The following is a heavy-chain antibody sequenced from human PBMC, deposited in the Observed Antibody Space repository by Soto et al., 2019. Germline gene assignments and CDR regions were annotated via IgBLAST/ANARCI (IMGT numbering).Heavy chain of an antibody. V-gene: IGHV1-69*06. D-gene: IGHD2-2*02. J-gene: IGHJ6*02. CDR3: ARSPNCSSTSCYTLGYYYYGMDV. Sequence: QVQLVQSGAEVKKPGSSVKVSCKASGGTFSSYAISWVRQAPGQGLEWMGGIIPIFGTANYAQKFQGRVKITSEKSTSTAYMELSSLRSEETAVYYCARSPNCSSTSCYTLGYYYYGMDVWGQGTTVTVSS. CDR1: GGTFSSYA. CDR2: IIPIFGTA.